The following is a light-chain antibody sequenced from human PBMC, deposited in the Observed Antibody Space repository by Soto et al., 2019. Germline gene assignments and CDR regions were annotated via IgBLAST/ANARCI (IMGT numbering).Light chain of an antibody. V-gene: IGKV3-20*01. J-gene: IGKJ1*01. CDR1: QSVSSSY. CDR2: GAS. CDR3: QQYGSSPRT. Sequence: EIVLTQSPGTLSLSPGERATISCRASQSVSSSYLAWYQQKPCQAPRLLIYGASSRATGIPDRFSGSGSGTDFTLTISRLEPEDFAVYYCQQYGSSPRTFGQGTKVDIK.